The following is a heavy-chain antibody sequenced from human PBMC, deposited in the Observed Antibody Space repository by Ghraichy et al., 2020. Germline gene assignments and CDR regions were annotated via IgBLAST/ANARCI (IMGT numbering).Heavy chain of an antibody. V-gene: IGHV3-43*01. Sequence: GGSLRLSCAASGFTFDDYTMHWVRQAPGKGLEWLSLISRDGGSTYYADSVWGRFTISRDNIKNSLYLQMDSLRSEDTALYYCSKSTPSTVTTSDFWGRGTLVTVSS. D-gene: IGHD4-17*01. CDR1: GFTFDDYT. J-gene: IGHJ4*02. CDR3: SKSTPSTVTTSDF. CDR2: ISRDGGST.